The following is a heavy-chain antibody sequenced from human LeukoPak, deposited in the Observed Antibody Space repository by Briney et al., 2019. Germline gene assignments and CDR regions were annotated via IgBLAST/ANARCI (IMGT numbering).Heavy chain of an antibody. J-gene: IGHJ6*03. Sequence: SETLSLTCTVSAGSISGYYWSWIRQPPGKGLDWIGYTYSSGATNYNPSLKSRVTISVDTSKNQFSLKLSSVTAADTAVYYCARDRGGNYMDVWGNGTTVTVSS. CDR1: AGSISGYY. D-gene: IGHD2-15*01. V-gene: IGHV4-59*01. CDR3: ARDRGGNYMDV. CDR2: TYSSGAT.